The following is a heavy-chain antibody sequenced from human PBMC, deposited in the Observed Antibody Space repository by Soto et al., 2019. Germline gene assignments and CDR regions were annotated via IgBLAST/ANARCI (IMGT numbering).Heavy chain of an antibody. CDR2: ISAYNGNT. Sequence: ASVKVSCKASGYTFTSYGFSWVRQAPGQGLEWMGWISAYNGNTEYAQKFQGRVTMTTDTSTSTAYMELRSLRSDDTAVYYCAREGSCSGGSCYGMDVWGQGTTVTVSS. CDR1: GYTFTSYG. D-gene: IGHD2-15*01. J-gene: IGHJ6*02. CDR3: AREGSCSGGSCYGMDV. V-gene: IGHV1-18*01.